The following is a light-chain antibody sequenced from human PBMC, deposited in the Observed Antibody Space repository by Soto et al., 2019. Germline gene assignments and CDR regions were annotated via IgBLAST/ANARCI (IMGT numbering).Light chain of an antibody. V-gene: IGKV2-28*01. CDR3: MQALQTPFT. J-gene: IGKJ4*01. CDR2: LGS. Sequence: DIVMTQSPLSLPVTPGEPASISCRSSQSLLHSNGYNYLDWYLXKQGQSPQLXIYLGSNRSSGVPDRFSGSGSGTDVTMTISRVEAEDGGVYVGMQALQTPFTFGGGTKVDIK. CDR1: QSLLHSNGYNY.